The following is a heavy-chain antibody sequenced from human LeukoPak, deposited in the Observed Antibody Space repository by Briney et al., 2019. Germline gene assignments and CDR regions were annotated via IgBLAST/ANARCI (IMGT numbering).Heavy chain of an antibody. CDR3: AGPNYYDSTGYYEDAFDI. Sequence: GGSLRLSCAASEFLFSTYWMHWVRQVPGKGLVWASRINSDGSSTSYADSVKGRFTISRDNAKNTLYLQMNSLRAEDTAVYYCAGPNYYDSTGYYEDAFDIWGQGAMVTVSS. CDR2: INSDGSST. V-gene: IGHV3-74*01. CDR1: EFLFSTYW. D-gene: IGHD3-22*01. J-gene: IGHJ3*02.